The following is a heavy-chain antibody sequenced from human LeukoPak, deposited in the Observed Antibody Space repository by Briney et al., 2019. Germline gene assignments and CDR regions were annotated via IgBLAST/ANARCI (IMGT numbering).Heavy chain of an antibody. Sequence: PGGSLRLSCAASGFSFADSAMYWVRQAPGKGLEWVSSINWNADNRAYADSVKGRFTISRDNAKNSLYQQMNSLRAEDTAFYYCARHGQTYSSGSSDYEGYWGQGTLVTVSS. CDR3: ARHGQTYSSGSSDYEGY. V-gene: IGHV3-20*04. J-gene: IGHJ4*02. CDR2: INWNADNR. CDR1: GFSFADSA. D-gene: IGHD3-10*01.